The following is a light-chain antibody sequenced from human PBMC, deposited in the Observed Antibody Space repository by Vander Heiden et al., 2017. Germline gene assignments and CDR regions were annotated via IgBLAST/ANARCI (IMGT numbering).Light chain of an antibody. CDR2: GDN. J-gene: IGLJ3*02. Sequence: QPVLTQPPSVSGAPGQRVTISCTGSSSNIGAGYDAHWYQQLPKTAPRLRIDGDNNRPSGVPDRFSGSKSGTSGSLAITGLQAEDEADYFCKSYDNSLSTWVFGGGTKLTVL. CDR1: SSNIGAGYD. V-gene: IGLV1-40*01. CDR3: KSYDNSLSTWV.